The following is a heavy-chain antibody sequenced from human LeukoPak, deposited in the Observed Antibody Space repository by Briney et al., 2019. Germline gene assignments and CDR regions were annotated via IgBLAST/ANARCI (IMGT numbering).Heavy chain of an antibody. Sequence: GGSLRLSCAASGFTVKDNFMSWVRQAPGKGLEWVSVLYSGGATYYADSVKGRFTISRDNAKNTLYLQMNSLRAEDTALYYCATSARTYIGSSLDYWGQGTLVTVSS. CDR1: GFTVKDNF. J-gene: IGHJ4*02. CDR2: LYSGGAT. V-gene: IGHV3-66*01. D-gene: IGHD2-15*01. CDR3: ATSARTYIGSSLDY.